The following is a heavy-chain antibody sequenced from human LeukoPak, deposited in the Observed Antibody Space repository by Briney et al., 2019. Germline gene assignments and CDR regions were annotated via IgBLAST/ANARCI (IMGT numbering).Heavy chain of an antibody. D-gene: IGHD3-10*01. V-gene: IGHV3-23*01. J-gene: IGHJ4*02. CDR2: ISGSGGST. Sequence: GSLRLSCAASGFTFSSYAMSWVRQAPGKGLEWVSAISGSGGSTYYADSMKGRFTISRDNSKNTLYLQMNSLRAEDTAVYYCAKDTYGSGSPDYWGQGTLVTVSS. CDR3: AKDTYGSGSPDY. CDR1: GFTFSSYA.